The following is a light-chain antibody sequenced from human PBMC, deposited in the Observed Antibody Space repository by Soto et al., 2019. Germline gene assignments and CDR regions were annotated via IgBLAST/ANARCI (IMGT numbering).Light chain of an antibody. CDR2: GNS. CDR1: SINIGAGYN. V-gene: IGLV1-40*01. J-gene: IGLJ3*02. CDR3: QSYDSSLSGWV. Sequence: QSVLTQPPSVSGAPGQRVTISCTGSSINIGAGYNVHWYQQLPGTAPKLLIYGNSNRPSGVPDRFSGSKSGTSASLAITGLQAEDEADYYCQSYDSSLSGWVFGGGTKLT.